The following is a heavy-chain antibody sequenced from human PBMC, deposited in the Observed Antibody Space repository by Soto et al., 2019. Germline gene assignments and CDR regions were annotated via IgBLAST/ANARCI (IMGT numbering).Heavy chain of an antibody. CDR3: ASPNYSPYCGGDCYSHFQH. J-gene: IGHJ1*01. V-gene: IGHV3-23*01. CDR1: GFTFSSYA. CDR2: ISGSGGST. D-gene: IGHD2-21*02. Sequence: EVQLLESGGGLVQPGGSLRLSCAASGFTFSSYAMSWVRQAPGKGLEWVSAISGSGGSTYYADSVKGRFTISRDNSKNTLYLQMNSLRAEDTAVYYCASPNYSPYCGGDCYSHFQHWGQGTLVTVSS.